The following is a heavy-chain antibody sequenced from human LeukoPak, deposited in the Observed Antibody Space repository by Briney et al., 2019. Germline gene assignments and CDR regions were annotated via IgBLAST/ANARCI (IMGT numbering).Heavy chain of an antibody. V-gene: IGHV1-18*01. CDR2: ISASNGNT. CDR3: ARDHSNWNYAPDF. D-gene: IGHD1-7*01. Sequence: ASVKVSCKASGYIFTNFAISWVRQAPGQGLQWLGWISASNGNTNYAQKFRDRVTMSTDTSTGTAYLDVRSLTSDDTAVYYCARDHSNWNYAPDFWGQGTLVIVSS. J-gene: IGHJ4*02. CDR1: GYIFTNFA.